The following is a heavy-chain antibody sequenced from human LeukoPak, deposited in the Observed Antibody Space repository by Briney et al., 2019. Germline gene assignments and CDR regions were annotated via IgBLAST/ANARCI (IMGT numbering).Heavy chain of an antibody. CDR1: GGSISSSGDY. V-gene: IGHV4-39*01. CDR2: IYYSGST. Sequence: PSETLSLTCTVSGGSISSSGDYWGWIRQPPGKGLEWIGSIYYSGSTYYNPSLKSRVTISVDTSKNQISLKLSSVTAADTAVYYCARPGSGWYSPFDYWGQGTLLTVSS. D-gene: IGHD6-19*01. J-gene: IGHJ4*02. CDR3: ARPGSGWYSPFDY.